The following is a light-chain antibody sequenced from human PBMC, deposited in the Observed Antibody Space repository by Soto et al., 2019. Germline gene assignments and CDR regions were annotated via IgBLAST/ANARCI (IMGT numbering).Light chain of an antibody. J-gene: IGLJ3*02. V-gene: IGLV2-14*01. Sequence: QSALTQPASVSGFLGQSITISCTGTNSDIGAYNYVSWYQQYPGKAPKFIIYEVSNRPAGVPNRVSGSKSGNTASLTISGLQAEDEADYYCSSYSTSSTWVVGGGTKLTVL. CDR2: EVS. CDR1: NSDIGAYNY. CDR3: SSYSTSSTWV.